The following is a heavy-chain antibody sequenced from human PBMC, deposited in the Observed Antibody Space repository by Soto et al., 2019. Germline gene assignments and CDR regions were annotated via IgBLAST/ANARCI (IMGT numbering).Heavy chain of an antibody. CDR2: ISGSGGST. Sequence: GSLRLSCAASGFTFSSYAMSWVRQAPGKGLEWVSAISGSGGSTYYADSVKGRFTISRDNSKNTLYLQMNSLRAEDTAVYYCAKSQPRRALTPALFDYWGQGTLVTVSS. CDR3: AKSQPRRALTPALFDY. J-gene: IGHJ4*02. CDR1: GFTFSSYA. V-gene: IGHV3-23*01.